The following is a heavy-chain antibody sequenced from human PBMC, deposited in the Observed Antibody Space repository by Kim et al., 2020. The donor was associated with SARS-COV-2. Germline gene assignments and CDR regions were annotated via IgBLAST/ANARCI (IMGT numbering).Heavy chain of an antibody. D-gene: IGHD2-15*01. Sequence: YFSPSLKSRVTMSVDTSKMQFSLMLSSVTAADTAVYFCARIYSSYFYLDVWGKGTSVTVSS. CDR3: ARIYSSYFYLDV. V-gene: IGHV4-39*01. J-gene: IGHJ6*03.